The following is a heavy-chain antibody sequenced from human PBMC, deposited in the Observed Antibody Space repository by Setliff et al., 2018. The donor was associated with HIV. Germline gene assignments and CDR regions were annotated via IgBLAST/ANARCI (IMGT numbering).Heavy chain of an antibody. CDR2: FYHSGST. CDR1: GGSINTYY. Sequence: PSETLSLTCTVSGGSINTYYWTWIRQSPGKGLEWIGYFYHSGSTNYNPSLKSRVPISVDTSKNEFSLNLSALTAADTAVCSCARGQSGTNGVLGDGEPGPQGCAVELITIPINACKPLQGLRWG. V-gene: IGHV4-59*01. J-gene: IGHJ6*01. D-gene: IGHD2-8*01. CDR3: ARGQSGTNGVLGDGEPGPQGCAVELITIPINACKPLQGLR.